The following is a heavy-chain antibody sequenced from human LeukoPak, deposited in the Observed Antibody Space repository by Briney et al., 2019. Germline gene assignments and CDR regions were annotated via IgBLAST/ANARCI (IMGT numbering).Heavy chain of an antibody. J-gene: IGHJ4*02. V-gene: IGHV3-23*01. CDR2: ISGSGGST. CDR3: ARLSGSYDGYFDY. CDR1: GFTFSNYA. D-gene: IGHD1-26*01. Sequence: GGSLRLSCAASGFTFSNYAMSWVRQAPGKGLEWVSAISGSGGSTYYADSVKGRFTISRDNSKNTLYLQMNSLRAEDTAVYYCARLSGSYDGYFDYWGQGTLVTVSS.